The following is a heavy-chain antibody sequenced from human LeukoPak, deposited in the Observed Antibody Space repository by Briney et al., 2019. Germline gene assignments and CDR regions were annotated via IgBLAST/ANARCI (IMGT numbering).Heavy chain of an antibody. CDR2: INHSGST. CDR1: GYSISSGYA. CDR3: ARHIRVLRGVIKIYYYYYMDV. Sequence: SETLSLTCIVSGYSISSGYAWGWIRQPPGKGLEWIGEINHSGSTNYNPSLKSRVTISVDTSKNQFSLKLSSVTAADTAVYYCARHIRVLRGVIKIYYYYYMDVWGKGTTVTISS. J-gene: IGHJ6*03. V-gene: IGHV4-38-2*02. D-gene: IGHD3-10*01.